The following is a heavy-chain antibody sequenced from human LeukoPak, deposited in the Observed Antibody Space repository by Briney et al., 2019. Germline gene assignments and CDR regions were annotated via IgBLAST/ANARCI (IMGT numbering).Heavy chain of an antibody. CDR3: ARDGDWGRYDH. Sequence: PSETLSLTCTVSGGSISIYYWSWIRQPAGKGLEWIGRIYTSGSTNYTPSLKSRVTMSVDTSKNQFSLKLSSVTAADTAVYYCARDGDWGRYDHWGQGTLVIVSS. D-gene: IGHD7-27*01. J-gene: IGHJ4*02. V-gene: IGHV4-4*07. CDR1: GGSISIYY. CDR2: IYTSGST.